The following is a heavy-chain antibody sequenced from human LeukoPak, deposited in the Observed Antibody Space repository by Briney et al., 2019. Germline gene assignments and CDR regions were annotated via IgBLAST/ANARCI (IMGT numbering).Heavy chain of an antibody. V-gene: IGHV5-51*01. J-gene: IGHJ4*02. D-gene: IGHD5-24*01. CDR2: IYPGNSDT. CDR1: GSTFTNDW. Sequence: GESLKISCKASGSTFTNDWIGWVRQMPGKGLEWMGIIYPGNSDTRYSPSFQGRATISADKSINPAYLQWSSLKASDTAIYYCARHGPLEMATTDIDYWGQGTLVTVSS. CDR3: ARHGPLEMATTDIDY.